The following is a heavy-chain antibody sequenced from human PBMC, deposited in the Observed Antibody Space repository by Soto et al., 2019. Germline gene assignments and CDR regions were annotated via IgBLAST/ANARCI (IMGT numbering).Heavy chain of an antibody. V-gene: IGHV4-31*03. CDR2: IYYSGST. D-gene: IGHD2-15*01. Sequence: QVQLQESGPGLVKPSQTLSLTFTVSGGSISRGGYYWSWIRQHPGKGLVGIGYIYYSGSTYYNPSLKSRVTLSVDTSKKQFSLKLSSVAAADTAVYYCARGLVVVSNWFGPWCQGTLVTVCS. CDR3: ARGLVVVSNWFGP. CDR1: GGSISRGGYY. J-gene: IGHJ5*02.